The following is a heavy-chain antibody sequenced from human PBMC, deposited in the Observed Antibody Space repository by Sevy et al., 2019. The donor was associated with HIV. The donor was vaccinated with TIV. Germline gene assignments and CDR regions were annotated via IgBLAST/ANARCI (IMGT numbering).Heavy chain of an antibody. D-gene: IGHD1-26*01. CDR1: GFTFSSYW. CDR3: VKDRSGSYSFDY. V-gene: IGHV3-7*03. CDR2: IKQDGSEK. Sequence: GGSLRLSCAASGFTFSSYWMNWVRQAPGKGLEWVANIKQDGSEKYYVDSVKGRFTISRDNAKNSMHLQMNSLRAEDTALYYCVKDRSGSYSFDYWGQGTLVTVSS. J-gene: IGHJ4*02.